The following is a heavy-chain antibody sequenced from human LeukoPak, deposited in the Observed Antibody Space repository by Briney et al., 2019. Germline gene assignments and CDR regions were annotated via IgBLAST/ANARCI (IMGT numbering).Heavy chain of an antibody. Sequence: SETLSLTCTVSGGSISSYYWSWIRQPPGKGLEWIGYIYYSGSTNYNPSLKSRVTISVDTSKNQFSLKLSSVTAADTAVYYCARDGGHVVTGEYYFDYWGQGTLVTVSS. J-gene: IGHJ4*02. CDR1: GGSISSYY. V-gene: IGHV4-59*01. D-gene: IGHD3-16*01. CDR3: ARDGGHVVTGEYYFDY. CDR2: IYYSGST.